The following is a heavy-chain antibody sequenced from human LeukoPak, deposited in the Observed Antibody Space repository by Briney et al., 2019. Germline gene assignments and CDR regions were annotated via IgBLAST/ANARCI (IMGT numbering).Heavy chain of an antibody. CDR3: ARERLHYDILGNNWFDP. CDR1: GFTFSDYY. Sequence: GGSLRLSCAASGFTFSDYYMSWIRQAPGKGLEWVSYISSSSSTIYYADSVKGRFTISRDNAKNSLYLQMNSLRAEDTAVYYCARERLHYDILGNNWFDPWGQGTLVTVSS. D-gene: IGHD3-9*01. V-gene: IGHV3-11*04. J-gene: IGHJ5*02. CDR2: ISSSSSTI.